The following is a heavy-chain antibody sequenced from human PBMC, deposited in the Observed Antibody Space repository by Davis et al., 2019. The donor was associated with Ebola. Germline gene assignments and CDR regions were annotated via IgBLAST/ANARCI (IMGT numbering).Heavy chain of an antibody. CDR2: IYYSGST. CDR3: ARAGGDIVVVPAAIPSRGNWFDP. Sequence: PSETLSLTCTVSGGSISSGGYYWSWIRQHPGKGLEWIGYIYYSGSTYYNPSLKSRVTISVDTSKNQFSLKLSSVTAADTAVYYCARAGGDIVVVPAAIPSRGNWFDPWGQGTLVTVSS. V-gene: IGHV4-31*03. D-gene: IGHD2-2*02. J-gene: IGHJ5*02. CDR1: GGSISSGGYY.